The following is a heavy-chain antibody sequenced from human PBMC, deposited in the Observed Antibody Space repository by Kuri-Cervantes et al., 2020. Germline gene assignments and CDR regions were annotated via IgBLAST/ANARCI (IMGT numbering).Heavy chain of an antibody. J-gene: IGHJ5*02. Sequence: ASVKVSCKASGYTFTGYGISWVRQAPGQGLEWMGWMSAYNGNTNYAQKFQERVTFTRDMSTSTAYMALSSLRPEDTAVYYCAADYGSWFDPWGQGTLVTVSS. D-gene: IGHD3-10*01. CDR1: GYTFTGYG. V-gene: IGHV1-18*01. CDR3: AADYGSWFDP. CDR2: MSAYNGNT.